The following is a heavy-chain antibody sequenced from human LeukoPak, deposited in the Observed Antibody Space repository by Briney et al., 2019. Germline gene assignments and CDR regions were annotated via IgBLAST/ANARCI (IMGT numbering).Heavy chain of an antibody. CDR2: INTDGSSI. J-gene: IGHJ3*02. Sequence: PGGSLRLSCAASGFTISSYWMHWVRQAPGKGLVWVSRINTDGSSINYADSVKGRFTFSRDNAKNSLYLQMNSLRAEDTAVYYCARERGHPEAAFDIWGQGTMVTVSS. CDR1: GFTISSYW. CDR3: ARERGHPEAAFDI. V-gene: IGHV3-74*01.